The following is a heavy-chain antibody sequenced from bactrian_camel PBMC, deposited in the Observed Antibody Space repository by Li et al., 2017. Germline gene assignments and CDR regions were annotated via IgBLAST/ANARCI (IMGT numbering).Heavy chain of an antibody. D-gene: IGHD5*01. J-gene: IGHJ6*01. Sequence: HVQLVESGGGLVQPGGSLRLSCAASGYTFSSYWMYWVRQAPGKGLEWVSVIIGGHSTNSAAFVKGRFTISKDNADHTLYLQMNSLKPEDTAVYFCAVDRGLSWIRAFGCFGGTFGSLGQGTQVTVS. CDR1: GYTFSSYW. CDR2: IIGGHST. V-gene: IGHV3S1*01. CDR3: AVDRGLSWIRAFGCFGGTFGS.